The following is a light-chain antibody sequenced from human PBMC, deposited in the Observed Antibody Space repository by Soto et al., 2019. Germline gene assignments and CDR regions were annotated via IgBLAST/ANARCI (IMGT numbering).Light chain of an antibody. CDR3: QQSDSTQLT. V-gene: IGKV1-39*01. Sequence: DIQMTQSPSSLSASVGDRVTITCRASQSMSSYLNWYQQKPGKATKLLIYAAYSLQSRVPSRFSGSGSETDFTLTISSLQPEYFATYYCQQSDSTQLTFGGGTNVEIK. CDR1: QSMSSY. J-gene: IGKJ4*01. CDR2: AAY.